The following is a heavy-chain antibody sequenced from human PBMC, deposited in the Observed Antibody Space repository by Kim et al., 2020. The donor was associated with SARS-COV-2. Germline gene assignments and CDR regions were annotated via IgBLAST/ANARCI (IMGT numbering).Heavy chain of an antibody. Sequence: TTNSPSLKSRVTTSVDTSKNQFSLKRSSVTAADTAVYYCASAYDSSGFDYWGQGTLVTVSS. J-gene: IGHJ4*02. CDR3: ASAYDSSGFDY. D-gene: IGHD3-22*01. CDR2: T. V-gene: IGHV4-4*09.